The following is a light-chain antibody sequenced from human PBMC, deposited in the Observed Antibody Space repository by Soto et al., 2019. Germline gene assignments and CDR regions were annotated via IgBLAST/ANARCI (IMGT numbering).Light chain of an antibody. J-gene: IGKJ1*01. CDR3: QQYNGYSWA. CDR1: QSLNDW. CDR2: KVS. Sequence: DIQMTQSPSTLSASVGDRVTITCRASQSLNDWLAWVQQKPGKAPNLLIYKVSNLESGVPSRFSGSGSGTEFTLTISSLQPDDFATYYCQQYNGYSWAFGQGTKVEIK. V-gene: IGKV1-5*03.